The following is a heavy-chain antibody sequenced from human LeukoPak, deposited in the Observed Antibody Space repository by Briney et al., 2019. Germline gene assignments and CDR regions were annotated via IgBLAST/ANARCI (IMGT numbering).Heavy chain of an antibody. D-gene: IGHD3-3*01. V-gene: IGHV4-39*01. CDR2: IYYSGST. CDR1: GGSISSSSYY. Sequence: PSETLSLTCTVSGGSISSSSYYWGWVRQPPGKGLEWIASIYYSGSTYYNPSLKSRVTISVDTSKNQFSLKLNSVTAADTAVYYCARHSITIPFDSWGQGTLVTASS. CDR3: ARHSITIPFDS. J-gene: IGHJ5*01.